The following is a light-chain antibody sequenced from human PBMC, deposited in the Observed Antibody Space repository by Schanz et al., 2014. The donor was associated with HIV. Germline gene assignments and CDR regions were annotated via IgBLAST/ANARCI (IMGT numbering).Light chain of an antibody. V-gene: IGLV1-40*01. CDR2: GYS. CDR1: SSNIGTGYD. J-gene: IGLJ2*01. CDR3: GTWDSSLSGVV. Sequence: QSVLAQPLSVSGAPGQRVTISCTGSSSNIGTGYDVHWYQVLPGIAPKLLIFGYSNRPSGVPDRFSGSKSGTSATLGITGLQTGDEADYYCGTWDSSLSGVVFGGGTKLTVL.